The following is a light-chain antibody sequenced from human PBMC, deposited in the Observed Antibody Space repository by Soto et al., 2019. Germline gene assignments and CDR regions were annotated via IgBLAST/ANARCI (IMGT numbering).Light chain of an antibody. V-gene: IGLV1-40*01. CDR2: GNN. J-gene: IGLJ1*01. Sequence: QSVLTQPASVSGSPGQSITISCTGTSSDVGGYDHVSWYQQLPGTAPKLLIYGNNNRPSGVSDRFSGSKSATSASLAITGLQTEDEADYYCQSYDSILSGLYVFGTGTKLTVL. CDR1: SSDVGGYDH. CDR3: QSYDSILSGLYV.